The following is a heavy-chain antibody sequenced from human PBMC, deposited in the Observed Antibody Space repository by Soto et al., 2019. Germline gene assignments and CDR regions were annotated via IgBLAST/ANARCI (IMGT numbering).Heavy chain of an antibody. D-gene: IGHD6-13*01. J-gene: IGHJ6*02. Sequence: VQLVESGGGLVQPGGSLRLSCAVSGFTLDDYTMHWVRQAPGKGLEWVSGVGWNGGDIVYADSVKGRFTVSRDNSENTLYLEMNSLRAGDTAMYYCAKARDTSTWSGDLYHGMDVWGQGTAVTVSS. CDR3: AKARDTSTWSGDLYHGMDV. CDR1: GFTLDDYT. V-gene: IGHV3-9*01. CDR2: VGWNGGDI.